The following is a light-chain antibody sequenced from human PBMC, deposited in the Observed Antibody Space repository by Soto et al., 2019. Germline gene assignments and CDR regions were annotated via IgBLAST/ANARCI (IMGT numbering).Light chain of an antibody. J-gene: IGKJ1*01. Sequence: EIVLTQSPGTLSLSPGERATLSCRASQSVSSSYLAWYQQKPGQAPRLLIYGASSRATSIPDRFRGSGSGTDFTLTISRLEPDYFAVYYCQQYGSSGTFGQGTKVEIK. CDR1: QSVSSSY. CDR2: GAS. CDR3: QQYGSSGT. V-gene: IGKV3-20*01.